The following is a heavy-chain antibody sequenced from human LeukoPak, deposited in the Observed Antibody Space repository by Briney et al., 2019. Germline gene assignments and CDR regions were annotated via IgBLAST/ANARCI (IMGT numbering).Heavy chain of an antibody. CDR1: GFTFSSYE. Sequence: AGGSLRLSCAASGFTFSSYEMNWVRQAPGKGLEWISYITGSGDTIYYADSVKGRFTISRDNAKNSLFLQMNSLRADDTAVYYCARERTTIVSGTTIGAYWGQGTLVTVSS. CDR3: ARERTTIVSGTTIGAY. J-gene: IGHJ4*02. V-gene: IGHV3-48*03. CDR2: ITGSGDTI. D-gene: IGHD2/OR15-2a*01.